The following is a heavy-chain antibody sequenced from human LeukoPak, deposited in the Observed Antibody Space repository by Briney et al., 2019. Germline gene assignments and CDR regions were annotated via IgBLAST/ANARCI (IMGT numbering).Heavy chain of an antibody. CDR1: GGSISSSSYY. J-gene: IGHJ5*02. CDR3: SRHEHKALAGDT. V-gene: IGHV4-39*01. Sequence: KASETLSLTCTVSGGSISSSSYYWGWIRQPPGKGLEWIGSIYYSGSTYYNPSLKSRVTISVDTSINHFSLTLTSLTAADTAVYFCSRHEHKALAGDTWGQGTLVTVSS. D-gene: IGHD6-19*01. CDR2: IYYSGST.